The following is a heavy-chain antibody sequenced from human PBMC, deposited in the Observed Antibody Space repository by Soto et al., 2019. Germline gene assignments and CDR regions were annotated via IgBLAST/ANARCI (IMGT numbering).Heavy chain of an antibody. CDR2: IYYSGST. V-gene: IGHV4-39*02. Sequence: PSETLSLTCTVSGGSISSSSYYWGWIRQPPGKGLEWIGSIYYSGSTYYNPSLKSRVTISVDTSKNQFSLKLSSVTAADTAVYYCAREGLYDYVWGSYRYTDLWGQGTLVTVSS. J-gene: IGHJ4*02. CDR1: GGSISSSSYY. D-gene: IGHD3-16*02. CDR3: AREGLYDYVWGSYRYTDL.